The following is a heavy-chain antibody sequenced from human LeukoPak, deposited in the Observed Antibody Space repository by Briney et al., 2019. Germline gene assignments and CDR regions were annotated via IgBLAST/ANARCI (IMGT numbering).Heavy chain of an antibody. Sequence: PSETLSLTCTVSGGSIGSYYWSWIRQPPGKGLEWIGYIYYSGSTNYNPSLKSRVTISVDTSKNQFSLKLSSVTAADTAVYYCARASYYYDSSGYYLFDYWGQGTLVTVSS. J-gene: IGHJ4*02. V-gene: IGHV4-59*01. CDR2: IYYSGST. CDR1: GGSIGSYY. D-gene: IGHD3-22*01. CDR3: ARASYYYDSSGYYLFDY.